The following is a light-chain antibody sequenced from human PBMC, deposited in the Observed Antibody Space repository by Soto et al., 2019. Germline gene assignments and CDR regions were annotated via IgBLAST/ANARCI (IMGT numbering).Light chain of an antibody. CDR3: SSYTSSSTYV. V-gene: IGLV2-14*01. CDR2: EVS. J-gene: IGLJ1*01. Sequence: QSALTQPASVSGSPGQSITISCTGTSSDVGGYNYVSWYQQHPGKAPKLMIYEVSNRPSGVSNRFSGSKPGNTASLTISGLQAEDEADYYCSSYTSSSTYVFGTGTQLTVL. CDR1: SSDVGGYNY.